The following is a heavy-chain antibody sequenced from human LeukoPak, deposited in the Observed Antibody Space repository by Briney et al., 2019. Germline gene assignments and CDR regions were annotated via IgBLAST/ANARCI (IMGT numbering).Heavy chain of an antibody. CDR3: ARDPNRQWLVTDDY. CDR2: IWYEGSNK. D-gene: IGHD6-19*01. V-gene: IGHV3-33*01. J-gene: IGHJ4*02. CDR1: GFTFSNYG. Sequence: GGSLRLSCAASGFTFSNYGMHWVRQAPGKGLEWVAVIWYEGSNKYYADSVKGRFTISRDNAKNSLYLQMNSLRAEDTAVYYCARDPNRQWLVTDDYWGQGTLVTVSS.